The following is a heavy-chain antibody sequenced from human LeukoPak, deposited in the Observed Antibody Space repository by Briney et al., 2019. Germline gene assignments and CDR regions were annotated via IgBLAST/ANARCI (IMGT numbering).Heavy chain of an antibody. J-gene: IGHJ5*02. V-gene: IGHV1-2*02. CDR3: ARVYYDSSGYYP. D-gene: IGHD3-22*01. CDR1: GYTFTSYG. CDR2: INPNSGGT. Sequence: ASAKVSCKASGYTFTSYGISWVRQAPGQGLEWMGWINPNSGGTNYAQKFQGRVTMTRDTSISTAYMELSRLRSDDTAVYYCARVYYDSSGYYPWGQGTLVTVSS.